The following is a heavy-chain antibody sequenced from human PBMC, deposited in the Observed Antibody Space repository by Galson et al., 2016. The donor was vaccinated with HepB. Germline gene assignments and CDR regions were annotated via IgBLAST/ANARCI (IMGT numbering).Heavy chain of an antibody. J-gene: IGHJ5*02. V-gene: IGHV3-64*01. CDR3: GRDVGP. CDR1: GFRFSGHV. Sequence: SLRLSCAASGFRFSGHVMHWVRQAPGRGLEHVASVSSNGVSTLYGNSVKGRFTISRDSSKNTLFLQMNRLRVEDTAVYYCGRDVGPWGRGTLVTVSS. CDR2: VSSNGVST.